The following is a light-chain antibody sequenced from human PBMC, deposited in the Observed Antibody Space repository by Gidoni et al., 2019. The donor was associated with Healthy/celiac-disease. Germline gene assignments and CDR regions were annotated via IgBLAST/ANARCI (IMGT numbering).Light chain of an antibody. CDR2: YKSDSDK. Sequence: QAVLTQPSSLSASPGASARLTCTLRSGINVGTYRIYWYQQKSGSPPQYLLRYKSDSDKQQGSGVPSRFSGSKDASANAGILLISGLQSEDEADYYCMIWHSSAVVFGGGTKLTVL. V-gene: IGLV5-45*02. CDR1: SGINVGTYR. CDR3: MIWHSSAVV. J-gene: IGLJ2*01.